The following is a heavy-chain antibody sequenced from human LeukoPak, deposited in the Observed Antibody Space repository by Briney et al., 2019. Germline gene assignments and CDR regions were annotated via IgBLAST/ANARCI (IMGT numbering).Heavy chain of an antibody. CDR2: IHTSGSP. J-gene: IGHJ3*02. V-gene: IGHV4-61*02. D-gene: IGHD6-25*01. Sequence: PSETLSLTCAVSGGSISGGSYFWGWIRQPAGKGLEWIGRIHTSGSPNYNPSLRSRVTISLDTSKNHFSLKLTSVTAADTAVYYCARGGGYDAFDIWGQGTMVTVSS. CDR1: GGSISGGSYF. CDR3: ARGGGYDAFDI.